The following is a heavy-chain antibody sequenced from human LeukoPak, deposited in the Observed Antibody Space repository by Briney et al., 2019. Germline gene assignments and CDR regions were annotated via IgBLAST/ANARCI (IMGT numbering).Heavy chain of an antibody. CDR1: GFTFSSYW. J-gene: IGHJ4*02. CDR2: IKQDGSEK. D-gene: IGHD5-18*01. V-gene: IGHV3-7*01. Sequence: GRSLRLSCAASGFTFSSYWMSWVRQAPGKGLEWVANIKQDGSEKYYVDSVKGRFTISRDNAKNSLYLQMNSLRAEDTAVYYCARDSGRGYSGNSDYWGQGTLVTVSS. CDR3: ARDSGRGYSGNSDY.